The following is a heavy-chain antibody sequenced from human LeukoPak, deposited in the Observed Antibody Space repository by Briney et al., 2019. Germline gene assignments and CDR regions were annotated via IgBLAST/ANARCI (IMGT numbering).Heavy chain of an antibody. CDR1: GFTFSSYA. Sequence: GGSLRLSCAASGFTFSSYAMHWVRQAPGKGPEWVAVISYDGSNKYYADSVKGRFTISRDNSKNTLYLQMNSLRAEDTAVYYCARYHAGAKANAFDIWGQGTMVTVSS. V-gene: IGHV3-30-3*01. CDR3: ARYHAGAKANAFDI. J-gene: IGHJ3*02. CDR2: ISYDGSNK. D-gene: IGHD1-26*01.